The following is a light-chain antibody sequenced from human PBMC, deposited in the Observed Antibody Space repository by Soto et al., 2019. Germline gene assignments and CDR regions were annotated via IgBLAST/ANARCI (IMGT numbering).Light chain of an antibody. Sequence: EIVMTQSPATLSVSPGERATLSCRASQSISSNLAWYQQKPGQAPRLLMFRTSSRATGFPARFSGSGSGTEFNLTISRLEPEDFAVYYCQQYGTSPFTFGPGTKVDIK. CDR1: QSISSN. CDR2: RTS. V-gene: IGKV3-15*01. J-gene: IGKJ3*01. CDR3: QQYGTSPFT.